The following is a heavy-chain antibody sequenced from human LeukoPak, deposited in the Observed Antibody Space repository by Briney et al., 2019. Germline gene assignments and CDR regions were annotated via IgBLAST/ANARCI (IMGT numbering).Heavy chain of an antibody. CDR2: INHSGST. J-gene: IGHJ5*02. CDR1: GGSFSGYY. V-gene: IGHV4-34*01. Sequence: SETLSLTCAVYGGSFSGYYWRWIRQPPGKGLEWIGEINHSGSTNYNPSLKSRVTISVDTSKNQFSLKLSSMTAADTAVYYCARTSIYYDSSGYRSWGQGTLVTVSS. CDR3: ARTSIYYDSSGYRS. D-gene: IGHD3-22*01.